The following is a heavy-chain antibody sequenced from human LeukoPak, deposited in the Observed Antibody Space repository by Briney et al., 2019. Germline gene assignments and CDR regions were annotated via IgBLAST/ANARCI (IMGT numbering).Heavy chain of an antibody. J-gene: IGHJ4*02. V-gene: IGHV3-23*01. CDR1: GFTLSTYA. D-gene: IGHD2-21*01. Sequence: RGSLRLSCAAPGFTLSTYAMSWVRPAPRKGLEWVSATSGGGDSTYYADSVKGRFTISRDNSKNTLYLQQNSLRAEDTDVYYCARLEAVVGYSRRDFDYWGQGTLVTVSS. CDR2: TSGGGDST. CDR3: ARLEAVVGYSRRDFDY.